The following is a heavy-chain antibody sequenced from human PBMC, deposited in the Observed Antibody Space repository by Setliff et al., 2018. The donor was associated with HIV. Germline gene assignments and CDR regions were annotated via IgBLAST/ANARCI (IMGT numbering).Heavy chain of an antibody. CDR1: GGSISSNW. CDR3: GGNGYYSIDY. Sequence: PSETLSLTCAVSGGSISSNWWSWVRQSPGKGLEWIGEIYHSGSTHYNPSLQSRVTISEDKSKSQFSLKLNSVTAADTAVYYCGGNGYYSIDYWGQGTLVTVSS. CDR2: IYHSGST. V-gene: IGHV4-4*02. D-gene: IGHD3-22*01. J-gene: IGHJ4*02.